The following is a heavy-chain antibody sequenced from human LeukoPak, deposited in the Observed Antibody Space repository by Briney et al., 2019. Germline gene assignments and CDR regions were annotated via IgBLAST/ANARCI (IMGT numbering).Heavy chain of an antibody. CDR3: AKEFGWEPKDAYDY. CDR2: ISYDGSNK. J-gene: IGHJ4*02. D-gene: IGHD1-26*01. CDR1: GFTFSSYG. Sequence: GGSLRLSCAASGFTFSSYGMHWVRQAPGKGLEWVAVISYDGSNKYYADSVKGRFTISRDNSKNTLYLQMNSLRAEDTAVYYCAKEFGWEPKDAYDYWGQGTLVTVSS. V-gene: IGHV3-30*18.